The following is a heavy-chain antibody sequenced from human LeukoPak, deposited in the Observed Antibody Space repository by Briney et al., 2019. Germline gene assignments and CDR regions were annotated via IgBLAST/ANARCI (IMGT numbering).Heavy chain of an antibody. J-gene: IGHJ4*02. Sequence: GGSLRRSCAASGFTFSSYAMSWVRQAPGKGLEWVSAISGSGGSTYYADSVKGRFTISRDNSKNTLYLQMNSLRAEDTAVYYCANPLTYYYDSSGSHYPSDYWGQGTLVTVSS. V-gene: IGHV3-23*01. CDR1: GFTFSSYA. CDR3: ANPLTYYYDSSGSHYPSDY. CDR2: ISGSGGST. D-gene: IGHD3-22*01.